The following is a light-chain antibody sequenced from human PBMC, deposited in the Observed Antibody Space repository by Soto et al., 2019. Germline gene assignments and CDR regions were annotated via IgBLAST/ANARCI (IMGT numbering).Light chain of an antibody. CDR3: QPYDSRLSGYV. CDR2: EVT. V-gene: IGLV2-8*01. CDR1: SSDVGGYDY. Sequence: QSVLTQPPSASGSPGQSVTISCTGTSSDVGGYDYVSWYQQHPGKAPKLMIYEVTIRPSGVSDRFSGSKSGNTASLAITGLQAEDEADYYCQPYDSRLSGYVFGTGTKVTVL. J-gene: IGLJ1*01.